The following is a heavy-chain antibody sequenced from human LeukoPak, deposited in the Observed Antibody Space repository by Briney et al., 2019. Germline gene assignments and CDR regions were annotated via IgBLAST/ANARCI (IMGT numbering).Heavy chain of an antibody. CDR1: GGSFSGYY. J-gene: IGHJ4*02. CDR3: ARDLYYYDSSGGQGY. CDR2: INHSGST. D-gene: IGHD3-22*01. V-gene: IGHV4-34*01. Sequence: PSETLSLTCAVYGGSFSGYYWSWIRQPPGKGLEWIGEINHSGSTNYNPSLKSRDTISVDTSKNQFSLKLSSVTAADTAVYYCARDLYYYDSSGGQGYWGQGTLVTVSS.